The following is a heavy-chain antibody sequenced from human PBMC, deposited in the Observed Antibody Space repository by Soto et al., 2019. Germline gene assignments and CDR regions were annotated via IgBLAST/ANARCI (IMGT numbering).Heavy chain of an antibody. CDR2: IKSKTDGGTT. V-gene: IGHV3-15*07. CDR3: TTDQSWLFGVVIIDYYGMDV. J-gene: IGHJ6*02. Sequence: GGSLRLSCAASGFTFSNAWMNWVRQAPGKGLEWVGRIKSKTDGGTTDYAAPVKGRFTISRDDSKNTLYLQMNSLKTEDTAVYYCTTDQSWLFGVVIIDYYGMDVWGQGTTVTVSS. CDR1: GFTFSNAW. D-gene: IGHD3-3*01.